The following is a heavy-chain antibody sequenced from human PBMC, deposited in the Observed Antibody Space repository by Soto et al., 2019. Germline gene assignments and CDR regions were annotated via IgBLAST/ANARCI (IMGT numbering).Heavy chain of an antibody. V-gene: IGHV3-23*01. Sequence: SLRHSCAASGFPFSSYAMSWVRQDPGKGLEWVSAISGSGGSTYYADSVKGRSTISRDNSKNTLYLQMNSLSAEDTAVYYCAKISWSGNSDYWGQGTLVTVSS. D-gene: IGHD2-21*01. CDR2: ISGSGGST. CDR3: AKISWSGNSDY. CDR1: GFPFSSYA. J-gene: IGHJ4*02.